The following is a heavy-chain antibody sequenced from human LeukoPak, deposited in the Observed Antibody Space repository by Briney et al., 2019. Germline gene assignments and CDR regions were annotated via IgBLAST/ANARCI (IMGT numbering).Heavy chain of an antibody. CDR2: INHSGST. CDR3: ARERARKGSKWMVRGVLDY. Sequence: SETLSLTCAVYGGSFSGYYWSWIRQPPGKGLEWIGEINHSGSTNYNPSLKSRVTISVDTSKNQFSLKLSSVTAADTAVYYRARERARKGSKWMVRGVLDYWGQGTLVTVSS. V-gene: IGHV4-34*01. D-gene: IGHD3-10*01. CDR1: GGSFSGYY. J-gene: IGHJ4*02.